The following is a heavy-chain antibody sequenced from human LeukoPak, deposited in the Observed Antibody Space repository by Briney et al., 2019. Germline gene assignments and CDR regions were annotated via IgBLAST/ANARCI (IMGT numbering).Heavy chain of an antibody. Sequence: PSETLSLTCTVSGGSISGSYWSWIRQPPGKGLEWIGYIYFTGNSNYNPSLRSRVTISMDTSKNQFSLKVTSVTAADTAVYYCARHPFSSPFDYWGQGTLVAVSS. CDR1: GGSISGSY. CDR3: ARHPFSSPFDY. J-gene: IGHJ4*02. V-gene: IGHV4-59*08. CDR2: IYFTGNS.